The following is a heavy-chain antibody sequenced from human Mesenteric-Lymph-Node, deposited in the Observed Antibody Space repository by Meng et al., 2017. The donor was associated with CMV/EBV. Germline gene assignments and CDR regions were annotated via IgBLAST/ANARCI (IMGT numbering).Heavy chain of an antibody. CDR3: ARDRLTRVTPFFYYYGMDV. CDR2: INPNSGGT. Sequence: ASVKVSCKASGYTFTGYYMHWVRQAPGQGLEWMGWINPNSGGTNYAQKFQGRVTMTTDTSTSTVYMDLRSLRSDDMAVYYCARDRLTRVTPFFYYYGMDVWGQGTTVTVSS. J-gene: IGHJ6*02. V-gene: IGHV1-2*02. CDR1: GYTFTGYY. D-gene: IGHD4-11*01.